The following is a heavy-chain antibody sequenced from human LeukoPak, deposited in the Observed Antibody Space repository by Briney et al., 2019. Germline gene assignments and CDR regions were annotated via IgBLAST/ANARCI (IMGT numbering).Heavy chain of an antibody. CDR3: AKDEEGFSSSWYVY. V-gene: IGHV3-30*18. Sequence: PGGSLRLSCAASGFTFSSYGMHWVRQAPGKGLEWVAVISYDGSNKYYADSVKGQFTISRDNSKNTLYLQMNSLRDEDTAVYYCAKDEEGFSSSWYVYWGQGTLVTVSS. J-gene: IGHJ4*02. D-gene: IGHD6-13*01. CDR2: ISYDGSNK. CDR1: GFTFSSYG.